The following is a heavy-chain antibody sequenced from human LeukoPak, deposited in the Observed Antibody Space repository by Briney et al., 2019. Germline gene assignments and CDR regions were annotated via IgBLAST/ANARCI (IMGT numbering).Heavy chain of an antibody. CDR1: GGSISSYY. Sequence: PSETLSLTCTVSGGSISSYYWSWIRQPAGNGLEWIGRIYTSGSTNYNPSLKSRVTMSADTSKNQFSLKLSSVTAADTAVYYCARAPPKNYDFWSGYHPFDYWGQGTLVTVSS. D-gene: IGHD3-3*01. J-gene: IGHJ4*02. V-gene: IGHV4-4*07. CDR3: ARAPPKNYDFWSGYHPFDY. CDR2: IYTSGST.